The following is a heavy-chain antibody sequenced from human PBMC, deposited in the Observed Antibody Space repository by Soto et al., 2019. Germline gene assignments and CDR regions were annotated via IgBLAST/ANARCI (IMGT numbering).Heavy chain of an antibody. Sequence: SETLSLTCTVSGGSVSSGSYYWSWIRQPPGKGLEWIGYIYYSGSTNYNPSLKSRVTISVDTSKNQFSLKLSSVTAADTAVYYCARGLLLDFWSGSRWGAFDIWGQGTMVTVS. CDR2: IYYSGST. J-gene: IGHJ3*02. D-gene: IGHD3-3*01. V-gene: IGHV4-61*01. CDR1: GGSVSSGSYY. CDR3: ARGLLLDFWSGSRWGAFDI.